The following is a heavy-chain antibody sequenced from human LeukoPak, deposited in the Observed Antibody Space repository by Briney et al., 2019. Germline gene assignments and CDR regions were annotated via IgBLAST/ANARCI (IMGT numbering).Heavy chain of an antibody. V-gene: IGHV3-23*01. CDR1: GFTFSSYA. CDR3: AKDRGQQQLEQNFDDY. J-gene: IGHJ4*02. CDR2: IIGSGGST. Sequence: PGGPLSLSWAPSGFTFSSYAMGWVRQAPGKGLEWVSAIIGSGGSTYYADSVKGRFTISRDNSKNTLYLQMNSLRAEDTAVYYCAKDRGQQQLEQNFDDYWGQGTLVTVSS. D-gene: IGHD6-13*01.